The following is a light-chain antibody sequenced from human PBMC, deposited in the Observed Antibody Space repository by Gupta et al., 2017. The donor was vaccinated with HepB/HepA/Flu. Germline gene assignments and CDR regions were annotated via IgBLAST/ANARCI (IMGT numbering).Light chain of an antibody. CDR3: MQALQTRYT. CDR2: LGS. CDR1: QSLLHSNGYNY. Sequence: DIVMTQSLLSLPVTPGEPASISCRSSQSLLHSNGYNYLDWYLQKPGQSPQLLIYLGSNRDSGVPDRFSGSGSGTDFTLKISRVEAEDVGVYYCMQALQTRYTFGQGTKLEIK. V-gene: IGKV2-28*01. J-gene: IGKJ2*01.